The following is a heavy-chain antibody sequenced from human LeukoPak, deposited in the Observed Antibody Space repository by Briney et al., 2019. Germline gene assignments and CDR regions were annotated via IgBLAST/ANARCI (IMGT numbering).Heavy chain of an antibody. CDR1: GYHFISYW. V-gene: IGHV5-51*01. Sequence: AEALQISCKGSGYHFISYWIAWVRQMPGKDLEWMGIIYPGDSGTRYSPSFQGQVTISADKSINIVYLQWSSLKASDTAMYYCARQSGYVDVWGKGTTVTVSS. CDR2: IYPGDSGT. CDR3: ARQSGYVDV. J-gene: IGHJ6*03.